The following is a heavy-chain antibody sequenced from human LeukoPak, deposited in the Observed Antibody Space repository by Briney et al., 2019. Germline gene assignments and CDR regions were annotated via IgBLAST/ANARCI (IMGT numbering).Heavy chain of an antibody. CDR2: IYSGGST. J-gene: IGHJ4*02. CDR3: ARERAVYCTNGVCFYFDY. V-gene: IGHV3-66*01. D-gene: IGHD2-8*01. CDR1: GFTVSSNY. Sequence: GGSLRLSCAASGFTVSSNYMSWVRQAPGKGLEWVSVIYSGGSTYYADSVKGRFTISRDNSKNTLYLQMNSLRAEDTAVYYCARERAVYCTNGVCFYFDYWGQGTLVTVSS.